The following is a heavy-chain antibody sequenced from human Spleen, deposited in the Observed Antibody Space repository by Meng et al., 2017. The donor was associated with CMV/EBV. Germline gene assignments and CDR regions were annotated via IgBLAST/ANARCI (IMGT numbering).Heavy chain of an antibody. CDR2: IYYRGSTFSYSGST. CDR3: ASRYGSSSHYYFDY. V-gene: IGHV4-39*07. Sequence: SETLSLTCTVSGGSISSSSYYWAWIRQPPGKGLEWIGSIYYRGSTFSYSGSTYYNPSLKSRVTISVDTSKNQFSLKLSSVTAADTAVYYCASRYGSSSHYYFDYWGQGTLVTVSS. CDR1: GGSISSSSYY. D-gene: IGHD6-6*01. J-gene: IGHJ4*02.